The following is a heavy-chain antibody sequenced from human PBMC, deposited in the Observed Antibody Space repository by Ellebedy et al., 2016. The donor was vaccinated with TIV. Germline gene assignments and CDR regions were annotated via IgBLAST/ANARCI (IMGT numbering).Heavy chain of an antibody. CDR1: GGSISSYY. V-gene: IGHV4-59*12. J-gene: IGHJ5*02. Sequence: SETLSLTCTVSGGSISSYYWSWIRQPPGKGLEWIGYIYDSGSTNYNPSLRSRVTITVDTSKSQFSLKLSSVTAADTAVYYCARGAIVATISTRWFDPWGQGTLVTVSS. CDR3: ARGAIVATISTRWFDP. D-gene: IGHD5-12*01. CDR2: IYDSGST.